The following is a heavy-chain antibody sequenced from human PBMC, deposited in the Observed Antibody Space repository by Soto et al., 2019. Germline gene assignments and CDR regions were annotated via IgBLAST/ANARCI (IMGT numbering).Heavy chain of an antibody. J-gene: IGHJ6*02. Sequence: QVQLVQSGAEAKKPGASVKVSCKASGYTFSSYDINWVRQATGQGLEWMGWMNPNSGNTGYAQKFQGRVTMTRNTSISTAYMELSSLRSEDTAVYYCARERTGTTSMDVWGQGTTVTVSS. CDR2: MNPNSGNT. D-gene: IGHD1-1*01. CDR3: ARERTGTTSMDV. V-gene: IGHV1-8*01. CDR1: GYTFSSYD.